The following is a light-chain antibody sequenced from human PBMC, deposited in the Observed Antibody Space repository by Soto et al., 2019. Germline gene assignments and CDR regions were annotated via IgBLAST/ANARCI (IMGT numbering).Light chain of an antibody. CDR1: QGMSNY. J-gene: IGKJ4*01. Sequence: DIQLTQSPSLLSTSVGDRVTITCRASQGMSNYLAWYQQKPGKAPKLLIYEASTLQSGVPSRFSGSGSGTEFTLTISSLQTEDFATYYCQSGVTFGGGTKVDIK. CDR2: EAS. V-gene: IGKV1-9*01. CDR3: QSGVT.